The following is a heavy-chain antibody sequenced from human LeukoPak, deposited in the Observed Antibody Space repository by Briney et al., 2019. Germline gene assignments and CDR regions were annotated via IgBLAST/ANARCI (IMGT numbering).Heavy chain of an antibody. CDR3: ARGDPGYSSSWPLDY. CDR2: IKQDGSEK. CDR1: GFTLSSHM. Sequence: PGGSLRLSCAASGFTLSSHMMSWVRQAPGKGLEWVANIKQDGSEKYYVDSVKGRFTISRDNAKNSLYLQMNSLRAEDTAVYYCARGDPGYSSSWPLDYWGQGTLVTVSS. D-gene: IGHD6-13*01. J-gene: IGHJ4*02. V-gene: IGHV3-7*05.